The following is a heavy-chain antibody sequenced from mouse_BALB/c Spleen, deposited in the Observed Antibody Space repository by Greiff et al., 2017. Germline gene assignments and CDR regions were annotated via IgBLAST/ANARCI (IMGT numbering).Heavy chain of an antibody. CDR1: GFSLTSYG. CDR2: IWSGGST. D-gene: IGHD2-1*01. Sequence: QVQLKESGPGLVQPSQSLSITCTVSGFSLTSYGVHWVRQSPGKGLEWLGVIWSGGSTDYNAAFISRLSISKDNSKSQVFFKMNSLQANDTAIYYCARNFGGKLYAMDYWGQGTSVTVSS. V-gene: IGHV2-2*02. J-gene: IGHJ4*01. CDR3: ARNFGGKLYAMDY.